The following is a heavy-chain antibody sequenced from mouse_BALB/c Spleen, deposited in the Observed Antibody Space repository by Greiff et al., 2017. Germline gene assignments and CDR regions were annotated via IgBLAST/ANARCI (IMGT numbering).Heavy chain of an antibody. CDR2: ISYSGST. J-gene: IGHJ1*01. CDR3: ARSDYGKALYWYFDV. D-gene: IGHD2-1*01. V-gene: IGHV3-8*02. CDR1: GDSITSGY. Sequence: DVKLQESGPSLVKPSQTLSLTCSVTGDSITSGYWNWIRKFPGNKLEYMGYISYSGSTYYNPSLKSRISITRDTSKNQYYLQLNSVTTEDTATYYCARSDYGKALYWYFDVWGAGTTVTVSS.